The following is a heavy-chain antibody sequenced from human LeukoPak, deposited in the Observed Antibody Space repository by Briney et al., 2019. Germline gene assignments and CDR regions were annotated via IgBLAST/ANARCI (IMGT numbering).Heavy chain of an antibody. CDR3: AKDQGYSYGYVSY. Sequence: PGGSLRLSCAASGFTVSSNYMSWVRQAPGKGLEWVSIIYSGGSTFYADSVKGRFTISRDNSKNTLYLQMNSLRPEDTAVYYCAKDQGYSYGYVSYWGQGTLVTVSS. CDR2: IYSGGST. J-gene: IGHJ4*02. V-gene: IGHV3-53*05. D-gene: IGHD5-18*01. CDR1: GFTVSSNY.